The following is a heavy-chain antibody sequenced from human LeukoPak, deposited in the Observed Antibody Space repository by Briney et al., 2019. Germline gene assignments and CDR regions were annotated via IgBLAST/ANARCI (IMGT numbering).Heavy chain of an antibody. V-gene: IGHV2-5*02. J-gene: IGHJ4*02. CDR1: GFSLSTSGVG. CDR3: AHTSPETLEFDY. Sequence: SGPTLVNPTQTPTLTCTFYGFSLSTSGVGVGWIRQPPGKALEWLALVYWDDDKRYSPSLKSRLTITKDTSKNQVVLTMTNMDPVDTATYYCAHTSPETLEFDYWGQGTLVTVSS. CDR2: VYWDDDK.